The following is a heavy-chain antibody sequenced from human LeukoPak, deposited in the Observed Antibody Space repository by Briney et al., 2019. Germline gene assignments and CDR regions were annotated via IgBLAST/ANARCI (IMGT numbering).Heavy chain of an antibody. J-gene: IGHJ4*02. CDR2: ISSSSSTI. CDR3: ARESVGFDY. CDR1: GFTFSTYA. V-gene: IGHV3-48*01. Sequence: GGSLRLSCAASGFTFSTYAMSWVRQAPGKGLGCVSAISSSSSTIYYADSVKGRFTISRDNAKNSLYLQMNSLRAEDTAVYYCARESVGFDYWGQGTLVTVSS.